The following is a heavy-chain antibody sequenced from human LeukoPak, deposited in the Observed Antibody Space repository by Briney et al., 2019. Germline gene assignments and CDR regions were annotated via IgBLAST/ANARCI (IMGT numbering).Heavy chain of an antibody. Sequence: ASVTVSCKASGYTFTSYAMHWVRQAPGQRIEWMGWINAGNGNTKYSQKFQGRVTITRDTSASTAYMELSSLRSEDTAVYYCARDPIGSSWPYYFDYWGQGTLVTVSS. J-gene: IGHJ4*02. CDR1: GYTFTSYA. V-gene: IGHV1-3*01. CDR3: ARDPIGSSWPYYFDY. CDR2: INAGNGNT. D-gene: IGHD6-13*01.